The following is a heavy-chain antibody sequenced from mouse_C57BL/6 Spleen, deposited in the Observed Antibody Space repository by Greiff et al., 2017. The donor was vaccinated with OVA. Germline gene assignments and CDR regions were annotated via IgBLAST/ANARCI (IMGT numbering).Heavy chain of an antibody. Sequence: EVQLQQSGPELVKPGASVKIPCKASGYTFTDYNMDWVKQSHGKSLEWIGDINPNNGGTIYNQKFKGKATLTVDKSSSTAYMELRSLTSEDTAVYYCARSLAMGLEDYFDYWGQGTTLTVSS. V-gene: IGHV1-18*01. CDR1: GYTFTDYN. CDR2: INPNNGGT. J-gene: IGHJ2*01. CDR3: ARSLAMGLEDYFDY. D-gene: IGHD1-1*02.